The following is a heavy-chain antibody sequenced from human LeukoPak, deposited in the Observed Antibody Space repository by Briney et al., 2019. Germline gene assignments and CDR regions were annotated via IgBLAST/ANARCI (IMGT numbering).Heavy chain of an antibody. CDR2: IYYSGST. CDR1: GGSISSSSYY. J-gene: IGHJ6*03. V-gene: IGHV4-39*07. D-gene: IGHD4-11*01. CDR3: ARPNNGNYPYYYYYMDV. Sequence: PSETLSPTCTVSGGSISSSSYYWGWIRQPLGKGLEWIGSIYYSGSTYYNPSLKSRVTISVDTSKNQFSLKLSSVTAADTAVYYCARPNNGNYPYYYYYMDVWGKGTTVTVSS.